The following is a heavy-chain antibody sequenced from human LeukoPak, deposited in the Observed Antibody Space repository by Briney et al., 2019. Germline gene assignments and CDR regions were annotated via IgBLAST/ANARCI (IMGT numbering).Heavy chain of an antibody. Sequence: SETLSLTCTVSGGSISSSFWNWIRQSPGKGLEWIGYIYYTGSTNYNPSLKSRVTISVDTSKNQFSLEVTSVTAADTAVYYCARGSGDYGNYFDYWGQGTLVTVSS. D-gene: IGHD4-17*01. CDR1: GGSISSSF. CDR2: IYYTGST. V-gene: IGHV4-59*08. J-gene: IGHJ4*02. CDR3: ARGSGDYGNYFDY.